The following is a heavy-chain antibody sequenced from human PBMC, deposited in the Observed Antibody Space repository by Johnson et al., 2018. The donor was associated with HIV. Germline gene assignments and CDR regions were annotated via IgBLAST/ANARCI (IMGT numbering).Heavy chain of an antibody. D-gene: IGHD3-22*01. V-gene: IGHV3-23*04. Sequence: VQLVESGGGLVKPGGSLRLSCAASGFTFSNAWMNWVRQAPGKGLEWVSAISGSGGSTYYADSVKGRFTISRDNSKNTLNLQMNSLRADDTAVYYCAKREEGRISMILGAFDVWGQGTLVTVSS. J-gene: IGHJ3*01. CDR3: AKREEGRISMILGAFDV. CDR1: GFTFSNAW. CDR2: ISGSGGST.